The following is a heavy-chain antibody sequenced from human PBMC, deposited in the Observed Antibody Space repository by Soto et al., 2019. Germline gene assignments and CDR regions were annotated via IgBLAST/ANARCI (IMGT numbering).Heavy chain of an antibody. CDR2: ISGYTGNT. CDR3: ARGTGTTSEASLFDY. V-gene: IGHV1-18*01. CDR1: GYTFTSYG. Sequence: QVQLVQSGAEVKRPGASVKVSCKASGYTFTSYGINWVRQAPGQGLEWMGWISGYTGNTNYAQKLQGRVTMTTDTNTRTDYMELRSLISDDTAMYYCARGTGTTSEASLFDYWGRGTLVIVSS. D-gene: IGHD1-1*01. J-gene: IGHJ4*02.